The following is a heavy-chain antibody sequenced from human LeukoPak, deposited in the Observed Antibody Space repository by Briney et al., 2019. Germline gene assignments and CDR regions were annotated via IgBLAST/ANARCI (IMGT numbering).Heavy chain of an antibody. CDR1: GFTFSNAW. CDR2: IKSKTDGGTT. Sequence: KAGGSLRLSCAASGFTFSNAWMSWVRQAPGKGLEWVGRIKSKTDGGTTDYAAPVKGRFTISRDNSKNTLYLQMNSLRAEDTAVYYCAKTTGSWNYPGDYYYYYMDVWGKGTTVTVSS. D-gene: IGHD1-7*01. V-gene: IGHV3-15*01. CDR3: AKTTGSWNYPGDYYYYYMDV. J-gene: IGHJ6*03.